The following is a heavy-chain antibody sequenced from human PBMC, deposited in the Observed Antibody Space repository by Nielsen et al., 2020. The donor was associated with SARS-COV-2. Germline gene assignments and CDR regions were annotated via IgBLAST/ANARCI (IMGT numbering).Heavy chain of an antibody. V-gene: IGHV4-39*01. CDR1: GGSISSSSYY. Sequence: SETLSLTCTVSGGSISSSSYYWGWIRQPPGKGLEWIGSIYYSGSTYYNPSLKSRVTISVDTSKNQFSLKLSSVTAADTAVYYCARPAGLYGMDVWGQGTTVTVSS. CDR2: IYYSGST. CDR3: ARPAGLYGMDV. J-gene: IGHJ6*02.